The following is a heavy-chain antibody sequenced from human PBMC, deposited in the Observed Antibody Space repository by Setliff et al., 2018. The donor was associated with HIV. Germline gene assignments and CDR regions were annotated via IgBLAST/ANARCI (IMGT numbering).Heavy chain of an antibody. CDR2: IKLSSGGT. D-gene: IGHD6-25*01. Sequence: ASVKVSCKAPGNSFNGDFLNWVRQAPGQGLEWMGNIKLSSGGTKFAQKFLGRVTTTRDTSTNTAFMELRRLNSDDTATYFCVTSPGSFTSVDETEAGDYWGQGTLVTVSS. V-gene: IGHV1-2*02. CDR3: VTSPGSFTSVDETEAGDY. J-gene: IGHJ4*02. CDR1: GNSFNGDF.